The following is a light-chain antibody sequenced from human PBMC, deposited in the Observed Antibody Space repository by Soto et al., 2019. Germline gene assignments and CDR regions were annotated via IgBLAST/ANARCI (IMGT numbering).Light chain of an antibody. CDR3: MQALQTPPT. CDR1: QSLLHSNGYNY. V-gene: IGKV2-28*01. J-gene: IGKJ1*01. CDR2: LGS. Sequence: DIVMTQSPLSLPVTPGEPASISCRSGQSLLHSNGYNYLDWYLQKPGQSPQLLIYLGSSRASGVPDRFSGGGSGTDFTLKISRVEAEDVGIYYCMQALQTPPTFGQGTKVDIK.